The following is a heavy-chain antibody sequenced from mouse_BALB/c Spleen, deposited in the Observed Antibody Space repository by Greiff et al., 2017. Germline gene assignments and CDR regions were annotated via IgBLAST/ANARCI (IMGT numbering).Heavy chain of an antibody. CDR3: GRGDDYVPFAY. D-gene: IGHD2-4*01. CDR1: GYSFTGYF. J-gene: IGHJ3*01. V-gene: IGHV1-37*01. Sequence: EVQLQQSGPELVQPGASVKISCTASGYSFTGYFMNWVKQSHGKSLEWIGCINPYNGTTFYNQKFKGKATLTVDKSSSTAHMELLSLTSEDSAVYYCGRGDDYVPFAYWGQGTLVTVSA. CDR2: INPYNGTT.